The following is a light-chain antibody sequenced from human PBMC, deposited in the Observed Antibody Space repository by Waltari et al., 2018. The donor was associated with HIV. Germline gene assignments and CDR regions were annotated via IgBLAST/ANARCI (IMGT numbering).Light chain of an antibody. J-gene: IGLJ2*01. V-gene: IGLV2-14*03. CDR3: SSYTSSSTLV. CDR1: SSDIGGYNY. Sequence: QSALTQPASVSGSPGQSITISCTGTSSDIGGYNYVSWYQHRPGQAPKLLIYDVTKRPSGVSYRFSGSRSGNTASLTISGLQPEDEANYYCSSYTSSSTLVFGGGTKLTVL. CDR2: DVT.